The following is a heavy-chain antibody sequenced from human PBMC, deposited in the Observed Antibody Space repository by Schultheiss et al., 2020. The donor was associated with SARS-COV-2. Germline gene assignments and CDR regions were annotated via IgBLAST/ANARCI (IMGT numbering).Heavy chain of an antibody. CDR3: ARDQAYSSGSEPVFDP. V-gene: IGHV1-2*02. Sequence: ASVKVSCKASGYTFTDYYVHWVRQAPGQGLEWMGWVNPNSGGTNYAQKFQGRVTMTRDTSISTAYMELRSLRSDDTAVYYCARDQAYSSGSEPVFDPWGQGTLVTVSS. J-gene: IGHJ5*02. D-gene: IGHD6-19*01. CDR1: GYTFTDYY. CDR2: VNPNSGGT.